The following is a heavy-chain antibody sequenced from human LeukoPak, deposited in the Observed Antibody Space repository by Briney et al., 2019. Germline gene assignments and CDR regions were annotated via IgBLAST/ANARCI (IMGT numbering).Heavy chain of an antibody. J-gene: IGHJ4*02. V-gene: IGHV3-74*01. Sequence: GGSLRLSCEVSGFTFSNSWMHWVRQTPGKGLVWVSRIKSDGIDTLYADSVKGRFTISRDNAKNTVYLQMNSLRVEVTAVYYCVRDGSYKFDYWGQGTLVTVSS. CDR2: IKSDGIDT. CDR1: GFTFSNSW. D-gene: IGHD1-26*01. CDR3: VRDGSYKFDY.